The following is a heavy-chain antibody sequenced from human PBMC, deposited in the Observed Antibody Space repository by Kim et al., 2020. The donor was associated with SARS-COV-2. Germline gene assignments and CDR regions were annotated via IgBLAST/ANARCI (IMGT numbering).Heavy chain of an antibody. D-gene: IGHD3-9*01. CDR1: GFTFSASV. CDR3: VKHHDWSFDY. J-gene: IGHJ4*02. V-gene: IGHV3-23*01. CDR2: ITESGATT. Sequence: GGSLRLSCAASGFTFSASVMRWVRQAPGKGLRWVSTITESGATTFYADSVKGRFTISRDNSKNMLYLQMNSLTVEDTAVYFWVKHHDWSFDYWRQGSLVTV.